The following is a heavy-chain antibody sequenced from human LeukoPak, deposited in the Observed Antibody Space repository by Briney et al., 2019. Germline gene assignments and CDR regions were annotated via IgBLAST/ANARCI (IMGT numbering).Heavy chain of an antibody. CDR2: ITWDGTAA. D-gene: IGHD1-26*01. Sequence: GGSLRLSCAAFGFTFDDYTMHWVRQVPGKGPEWVSLITWDGTAASYVDSVRGRFTISRDNSKDSVYLQMNSLRPEDTAFYYCVKDIESGCWCRGFDYWGQGSLVTVSS. CDR3: VKDIESGCWCRGFDY. CDR1: GFTFDDYT. V-gene: IGHV3-43*01. J-gene: IGHJ4*02.